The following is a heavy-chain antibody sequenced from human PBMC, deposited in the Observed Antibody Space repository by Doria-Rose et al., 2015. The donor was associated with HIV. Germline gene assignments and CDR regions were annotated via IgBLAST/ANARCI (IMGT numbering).Heavy chain of an antibody. V-gene: IGHV2-26*01. J-gene: IGHJ4*02. Sequence: SGPVLVKPTETLTLTCTVSGVSLSSSGMGVSWIRQPPGKALEWLANIFSDDERSYKTSLKSRLTISRCTSKSQVVLTMTDMDPVDTATYYCARVKSSRWYHKYYFDFWGQGTLVIVSA. CDR2: IFSDDER. CDR3: ARVKSSRWYHKYYFDF. D-gene: IGHD6-13*01. CDR1: GVSLSSSGMG.